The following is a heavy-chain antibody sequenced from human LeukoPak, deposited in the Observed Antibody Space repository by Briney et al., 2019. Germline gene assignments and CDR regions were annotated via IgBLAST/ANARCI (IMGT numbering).Heavy chain of an antibody. Sequence: GGSLRLSCAASGFPFYRYWMSWVRQAPGKGLEWVANIKHDERETHYVDSVQGRFTISRDNAKHTVHLQMSRLRGEDTAVYYCARWMGIAAAGGFVYWGQGILVTVSS. J-gene: IGHJ4*02. V-gene: IGHV3-7*01. CDR2: IKHDERET. CDR3: ARWMGIAAAGGFVY. CDR1: GFPFYRYW. D-gene: IGHD6-13*01.